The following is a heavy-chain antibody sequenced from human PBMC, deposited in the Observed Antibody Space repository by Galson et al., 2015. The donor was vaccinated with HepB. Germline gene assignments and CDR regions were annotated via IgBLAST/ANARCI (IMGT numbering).Heavy chain of an antibody. D-gene: IGHD2-21*01. J-gene: IGHJ4*02. V-gene: IGHV3-33*01. CDR2: IWSDGSNT. Sequence: LRLSCAASGFRFSNYAMHWVRQAPGTGLEWVAVIWSDGSNTKYADSVKGRFTISRDNSKNTLYLQMNTLRGEDTAVYHCARMVNVDGNPSKGPLDYWGQGTLVTVSS. CDR3: ARMVNVDGNPSKGPLDY. CDR1: GFRFSNYA.